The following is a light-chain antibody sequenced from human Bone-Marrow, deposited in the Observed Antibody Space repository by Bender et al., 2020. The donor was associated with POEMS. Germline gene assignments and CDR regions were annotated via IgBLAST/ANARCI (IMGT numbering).Light chain of an antibody. CDR2: EDS. V-gene: IGLV2-23*01. CDR1: SSDDGGYAI. CDR3: CSHAGSRSVL. J-gene: IGLJ2*01. Sequence: QSALTQPASVSGSPGQSITISCTGISSDDGGYAIVSWYQQRPGKAPKLILYEDSKRPSGVSNRFSGSKSGNTASLTISGLQAEDEADYYCCSHAGSRSVLFGGGTNLTVL.